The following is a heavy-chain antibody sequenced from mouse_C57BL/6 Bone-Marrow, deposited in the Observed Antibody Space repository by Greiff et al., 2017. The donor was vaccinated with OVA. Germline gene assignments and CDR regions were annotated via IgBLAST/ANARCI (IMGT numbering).Heavy chain of an antibody. CDR1: GFTFSDYY. J-gene: IGHJ2*01. CDR2: ISNGGGST. Sequence: EVKLQESGGGLVQPGGSLKLSCAASGFTFSDYYMYWVRQTPEKRLEWVAYISNGGGSTYYPDTVKGRSTISRDNAKNTLYLQMSRLKSEDTAMYYCARQDYYYGSPLDYWGQGTTLTVSS. D-gene: IGHD1-1*01. CDR3: ARQDYYYGSPLDY. V-gene: IGHV5-12*01.